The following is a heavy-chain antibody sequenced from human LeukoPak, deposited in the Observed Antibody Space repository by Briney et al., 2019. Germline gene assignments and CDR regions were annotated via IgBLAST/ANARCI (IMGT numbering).Heavy chain of an antibody. D-gene: IGHD6-13*01. V-gene: IGHV1-24*01. CDR3: ATAYSSSWYFDC. J-gene: IGHJ4*02. CDR2: FDPEDGET. CDR1: GYTLTELS. Sequence: ASVKVSCKVSGYTLTELSMHWVRQAPGKGLEWMGGFDPEDGETIYAQKFQGRVTMTEDTSTDTAYMELSSLRSEDTAVYYCATAYSSSWYFDCWGQGTLVTVSS.